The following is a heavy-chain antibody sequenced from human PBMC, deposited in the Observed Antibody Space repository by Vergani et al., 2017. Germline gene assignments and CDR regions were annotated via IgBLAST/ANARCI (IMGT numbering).Heavy chain of an antibody. V-gene: IGHV1-24*01. J-gene: IGHJ4*02. Sequence: QVQLVQSGAEVKKPGASVKFSCKVSGYTLTELSMHWVRQAPGKGLEWMGGFDPEDGETIYAQKFQGRVTMTEDTSTDTAYMELSSLRSEDTAVYYCAIMPGRDYYGDLTGYYFDYWGQGTLVTVSS. D-gene: IGHD4-17*01. CDR1: GYTLTELS. CDR2: FDPEDGET. CDR3: AIMPGRDYYGDLTGYYFDY.